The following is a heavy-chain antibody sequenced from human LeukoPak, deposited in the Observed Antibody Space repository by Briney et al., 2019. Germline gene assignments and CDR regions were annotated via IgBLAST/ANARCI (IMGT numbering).Heavy chain of an antibody. CDR2: IYPSGST. D-gene: IGHD3-22*01. V-gene: IGHV4-4*07. Sequence: SETLSLTCTVSGGSISNYYWSWIRQPAGKGLEWIGRIYPSGSTNYNPSLESRVTMSVDTSKNQFSLKLSSVTAADTAVYYCARDSYDSSGAPPPIDYWGQGTVVIVSS. J-gene: IGHJ4*02. CDR1: GGSISNYY. CDR3: ARDSYDSSGAPPPIDY.